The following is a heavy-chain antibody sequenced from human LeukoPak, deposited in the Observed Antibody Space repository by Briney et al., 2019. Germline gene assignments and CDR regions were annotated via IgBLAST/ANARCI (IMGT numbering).Heavy chain of an antibody. J-gene: IGHJ5*02. CDR3: ARAFGVATIVPAVNWFDP. D-gene: IGHD5-12*01. CDR1: GGSISSGDYY. CDR2: IYYSGST. Sequence: SETLSLTCTVSGGSISSGDYYWSWIRQPPGKGLEWIGYIYYSGSTYYNPSLKSRVTISVDTSKNQFSLKLSSVTAADTAVYYCARAFGVATIVPAVNWFDPWGQGTLVTVSS. V-gene: IGHV4-30-4*01.